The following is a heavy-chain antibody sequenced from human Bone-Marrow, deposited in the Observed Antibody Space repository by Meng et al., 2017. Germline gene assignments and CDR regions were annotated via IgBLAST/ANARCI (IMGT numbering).Heavy chain of an antibody. J-gene: IGHJ5*02. V-gene: IGHV3-21*04. Sequence: GESLKISCAASGFTFSGFEFNWVRQAPGKGLEWVSSISSSSSYIYYADSVKGRFTISRDNSKNTLFLQMNSLRAEDTAVYFCARALGISMIGQFGRWGQGTLVTVSS. CDR1: GFTFSGFE. CDR3: ARALGISMIGQFGR. D-gene: IGHD3-22*01. CDR2: ISSSSSYI.